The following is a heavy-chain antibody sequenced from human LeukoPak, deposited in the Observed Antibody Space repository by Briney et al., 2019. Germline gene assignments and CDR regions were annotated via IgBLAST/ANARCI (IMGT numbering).Heavy chain of an antibody. J-gene: IGHJ4*02. CDR3: ARGRDYGGNRYYFDY. D-gene: IGHD4-23*01. CDR1: GFSFSSYS. V-gene: IGHV3-21*01. Sequence: GGSLRLSCAASGFSFSSYSMNWVRQAPGKGLEWVSSISSTSRSSYIFYAESVKGRFTISRDNTKNSLFLQMNSLVAEDTAVYYCARGRDYGGNRYYFDYWGQGTLVTVSS. CDR2: ISSTSRSSYI.